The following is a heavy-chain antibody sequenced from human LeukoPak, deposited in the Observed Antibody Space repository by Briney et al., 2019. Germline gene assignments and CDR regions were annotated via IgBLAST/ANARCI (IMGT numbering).Heavy chain of an antibody. CDR3: ARHMVLSPCDY. V-gene: IGHV3-11*01. J-gene: IGHJ4*02. Sequence: PAGCLRLSCAASGFRFDDFYVSWIRQAPGKGLEWISFISASGGMMDHADSVKGRFTISRDNAKNSVHLEMNNLKAEDTAVYHCARHMVLSPCDYWGPGTLVSVSS. CDR2: ISASGGMM. CDR1: GFRFDDFY. D-gene: IGHD4/OR15-4a*01.